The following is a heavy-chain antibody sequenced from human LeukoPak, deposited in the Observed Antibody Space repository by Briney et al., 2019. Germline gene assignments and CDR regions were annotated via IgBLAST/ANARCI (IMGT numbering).Heavy chain of an antibody. CDR2: IIPIFGTA. V-gene: IGHV1-69*01. J-gene: IGHJ6*04. Sequence: SVKVSCKASGGTFSSYAISWVRQAPGQGLEWMGGIIPIFGTANYAQKFQGRVTITADEFTSTAYMELSSLRSEDTAVYYCARTLFAVADPIYYYYGMDVWGKGTTVTVSS. D-gene: IGHD6-19*01. CDR1: GGTFSSYA. CDR3: ARTLFAVADPIYYYYGMDV.